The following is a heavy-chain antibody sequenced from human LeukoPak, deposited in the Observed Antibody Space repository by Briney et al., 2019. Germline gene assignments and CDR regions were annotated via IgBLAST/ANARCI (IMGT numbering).Heavy chain of an antibody. CDR2: IIPIFGVA. CDR3: ARDYEDCGGDCSNRWDAFDI. D-gene: IGHD2-21*02. CDR1: GGTFSSYA. Sequence: SVKVSCKASGGTFSSYAISWVRQAPGQGLEWMGRIIPIFGVANYAQKFQGRVTITADKSTSTAYMELSSLRSEDTAVYYCARDYEDCGGDCSNRWDAFDIWGQGTMVTVSS. V-gene: IGHV1-69*04. J-gene: IGHJ3*02.